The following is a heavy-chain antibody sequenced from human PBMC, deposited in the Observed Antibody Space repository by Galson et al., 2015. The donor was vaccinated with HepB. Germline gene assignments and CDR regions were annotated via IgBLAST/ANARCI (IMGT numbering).Heavy chain of an antibody. CDR1: GDSVSSNSAA. CDR3: ARAGCGGDCYYYYYYYMDV. J-gene: IGHJ6*03. Sequence: CAISGDSVSSNSAAWNWIRQSPSRGLEWLGRTYYRSKWYNDYAVSVKSRITINPDTSKNQFSLQLNSVTPEDTAVYYCARAGCGGDCYYYYYYYMDVWGKGTTVTVSS. D-gene: IGHD2-21*01. CDR2: TYYRSKWYN. V-gene: IGHV6-1*01.